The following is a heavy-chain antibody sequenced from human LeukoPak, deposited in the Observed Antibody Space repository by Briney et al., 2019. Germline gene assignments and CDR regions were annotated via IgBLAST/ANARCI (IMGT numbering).Heavy chain of an antibody. V-gene: IGHV4-61*02. D-gene: IGHD1-26*01. Sequence: SQTLSLTCTVSGGSISSGSYYWSWIRQPAGKGLEWIGRIYTSGSTYYNPSLKSRVTISVDTSKNQFSLKLSSVTAADTAVYYCARRSSGSYHDNVAFDIWGQGTMVTVSS. CDR3: ARRSSGSYHDNVAFDI. J-gene: IGHJ3*02. CDR2: IYTSGST. CDR1: GGSISSGSYY.